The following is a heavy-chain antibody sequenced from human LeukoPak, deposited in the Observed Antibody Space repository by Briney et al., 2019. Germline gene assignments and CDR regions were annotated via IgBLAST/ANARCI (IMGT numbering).Heavy chain of an antibody. Sequence: GGSLRLSCEASGFTFSSYSMNWVRQAPGKGLEWVSSISGGAGGAAYADSVKGRFTMSRDNSKNTLYLQMNSLRAEDTAVYYCAKDGGYGSGSYYPDYWGQGTLVTVSS. D-gene: IGHD3-10*01. V-gene: IGHV3-23*01. J-gene: IGHJ4*02. CDR2: ISGGAGGA. CDR3: AKDGGYGSGSYYPDY. CDR1: GFTFSSYS.